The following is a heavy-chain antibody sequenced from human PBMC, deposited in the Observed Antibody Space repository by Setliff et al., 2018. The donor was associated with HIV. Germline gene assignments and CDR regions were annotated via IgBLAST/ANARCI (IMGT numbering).Heavy chain of an antibody. V-gene: IGHV4-39*01. CDR2: VSQSGST. J-gene: IGHJ5*02. CDR1: GDSTTSSSSY. Sequence: SETLSLTCTVSGDSTTSSSSYWGWIRQSPGKSLEWIGSVSQSGSTYYNPSLKSRITISVDRSKNLFSLKLISVTAADQGVYYCARVPVPGANWFDPWGLGTLVTVSS. CDR3: ARVPVPGANWFDP.